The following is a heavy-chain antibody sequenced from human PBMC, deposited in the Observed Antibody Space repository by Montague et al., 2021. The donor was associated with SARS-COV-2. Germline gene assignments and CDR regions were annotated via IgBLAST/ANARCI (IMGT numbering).Heavy chain of an antibody. Sequence: SETLSLTCAVYGGSFSTYYWAWIRQSPGKGLEWIGSIDHSGNTNXXPSLKSRVSISVDTSSCQFSLYLASVTAADAAVYYCARDQTVLEWIWYGMDVWGPGTTVAVSS. V-gene: IGHV4-34*01. CDR2: IDHSGNT. D-gene: IGHD3-3*01. CDR1: GGSFSTYY. J-gene: IGHJ6*02. CDR3: ARDQTVLEWIWYGMDV.